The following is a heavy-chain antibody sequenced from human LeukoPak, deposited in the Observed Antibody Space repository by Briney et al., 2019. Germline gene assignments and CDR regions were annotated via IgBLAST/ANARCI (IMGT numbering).Heavy chain of an antibody. CDR1: GYTFTGYY. V-gene: IGHV1-2*02. CDR2: INPNSGGT. CDR3: ARSSDYSNQYYYYGMDV. J-gene: IGHJ6*02. D-gene: IGHD4-11*01. Sequence: GASVKVSCKASGYTFTGYYMHWVRQAPGQGLEWMGWINPNSGGTNYAQKFQGRVTMTRDTSISTAYMELSRLRSDDTAVYYCARSSDYSNQYYYYGMDVWGQGTTVTVSS.